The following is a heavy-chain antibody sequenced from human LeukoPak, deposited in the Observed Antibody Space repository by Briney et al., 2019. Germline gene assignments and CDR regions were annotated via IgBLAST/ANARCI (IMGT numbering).Heavy chain of an antibody. Sequence: PGRSLRLSCAASGFTFSSYAMHWVRQAPGKGLEWVAVISYDGSNKYYADSVKGRFTISRDNSKNTLYLQMNSLRAEDTAVYYCAGDRNSVWYSPRDYWGQGTQVTVSP. D-gene: IGHD6-19*01. CDR3: AGDRNSVWYSPRDY. CDR2: ISYDGSNK. J-gene: IGHJ4*02. CDR1: GFTFSSYA. V-gene: IGHV3-30-3*01.